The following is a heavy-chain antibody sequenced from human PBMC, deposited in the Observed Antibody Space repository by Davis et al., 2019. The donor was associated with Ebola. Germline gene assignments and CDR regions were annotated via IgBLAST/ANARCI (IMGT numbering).Heavy chain of an antibody. J-gene: IGHJ3*01. CDR1: GYIFTNYW. CDR2: IYPGDSDT. CDR3: ARPSVNDDALDF. V-gene: IGHV5-51*06. Sequence: PGGSLRLSCRISGYIFTNYWIGWVRQMPGKGLEWVAFIYPGDSDTRYSPSFQGQVSISADTSISTAYLQWTTLKASDTAIYYCARPSVNDDALDFWGQGTMVTVSS.